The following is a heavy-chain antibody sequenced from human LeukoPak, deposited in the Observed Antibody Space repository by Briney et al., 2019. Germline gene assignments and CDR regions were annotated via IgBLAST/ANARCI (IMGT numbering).Heavy chain of an antibody. J-gene: IGHJ4*02. CDR2: ISSGGGSS. Sequence: PGGSLRLSCAASDFTFSDYAMGWVRQTPGKGLDWVSTISSGGGSSYYADSVKGWFTISRDNSKNTFSLQMTSLRAEDTAIYYCAKDMRPHTPMMWNFDSWGQGTLVTVSS. CDR1: DFTFSDYA. D-gene: IGHD3-22*01. CDR3: AKDMRPHTPMMWNFDS. V-gene: IGHV3-23*01.